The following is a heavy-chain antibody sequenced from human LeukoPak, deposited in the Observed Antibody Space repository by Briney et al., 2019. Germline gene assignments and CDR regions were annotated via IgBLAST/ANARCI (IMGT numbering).Heavy chain of an antibody. D-gene: IGHD3-3*01. CDR2: IYYSGST. Sequence: PSETLSLTCTVSGGSITSSSYYWGWIRQPPGKGLEWIGSIYYSGSTHYNPSLKSRVTISVDTSKNQFSLKLNSVTAADTAMYYCQSRFLEWLLDYWGQGTLVTVSS. V-gene: IGHV4-39*01. CDR1: GGSITSSSYY. J-gene: IGHJ4*02. CDR3: QSRFLEWLLDY.